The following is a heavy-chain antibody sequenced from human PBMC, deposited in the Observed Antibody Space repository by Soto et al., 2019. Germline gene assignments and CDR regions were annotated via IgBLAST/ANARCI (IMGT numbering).Heavy chain of an antibody. V-gene: IGHV4-39*01. J-gene: IGHJ4*02. Sequence: QLQLQESGPGLVKPSETLSLTCTVSGYSISTNNYYWGWIRQPPGKGLEWIGSIHYSGDTYYNPSLKSRVSMSVDTSRNQFSLRLTSVTAADTAVYFCATGYGSYLAIPSDYWGQGTLVTVSS. CDR2: IHYSGDT. CDR1: GYSISTNNYY. CDR3: ATGYGSYLAIPSDY. D-gene: IGHD1-26*01.